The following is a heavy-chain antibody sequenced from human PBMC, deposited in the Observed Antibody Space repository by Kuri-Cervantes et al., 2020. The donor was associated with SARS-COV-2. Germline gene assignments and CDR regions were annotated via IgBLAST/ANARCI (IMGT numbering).Heavy chain of an antibody. Sequence: GGSLRLSCKGSGYSFTSYWISWVRLMPGKGLEWMGRIDPSDSYTNYSPSFQGHVTISADKSISTAYLQWSSLKASDTAMYYCARPLYYYDSSGYPGSVVAFDIRGQGTMVTVSS. J-gene: IGHJ3*02. V-gene: IGHV5-10-1*01. CDR2: IDPSDSYT. CDR3: ARPLYYYDSSGYPGSVVAFDI. CDR1: GYSFTSYW. D-gene: IGHD3-22*01.